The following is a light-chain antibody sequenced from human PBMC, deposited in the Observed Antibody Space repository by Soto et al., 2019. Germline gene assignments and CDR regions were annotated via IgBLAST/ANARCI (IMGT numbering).Light chain of an antibody. CDR1: QSLTTY. J-gene: IGKJ5*01. CDR2: GIS. V-gene: IGKV3-20*01. Sequence: EVVMTQSPATLSVSPGDTATLSCRASQSLTTYLAWYQQKPDQAPRLLIYGISTRATGIPDRFSGSGFGTHFTLTISSLEPEDFAMYYCQQSASSVTFGQGTRLEIK. CDR3: QQSASSVT.